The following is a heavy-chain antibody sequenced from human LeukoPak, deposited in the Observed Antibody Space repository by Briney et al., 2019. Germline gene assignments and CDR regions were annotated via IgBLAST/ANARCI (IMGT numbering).Heavy chain of an antibody. D-gene: IGHD3-10*01. CDR2: IYYSGST. CDR1: GGSISSSSYY. CDR3: ARASAASYYGSGRGFDP. V-gene: IGHV4-39*07. Sequence: SETLSLTCTVSGGSISSSSYYWGWIRQPPGKGLEWIGIIYYSGSTYYNPSLKSRVTISVDKSKNQFSLKLSSVTAADTAVYYCARASAASYYGSGRGFDPWGQGTLVTVSS. J-gene: IGHJ5*02.